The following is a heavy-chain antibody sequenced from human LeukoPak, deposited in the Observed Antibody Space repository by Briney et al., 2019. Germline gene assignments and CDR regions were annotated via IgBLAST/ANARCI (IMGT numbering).Heavy chain of an antibody. Sequence: GGSLRLSCEASGFTFSRHAMSWVRQAPGKGLEWVSSLSGTGGSTYYADSVKGRLTVSRDNSRNMLYLEMNSLRAEDTAVYYCARDGEEWLVKGYYYGMDVWGQGTTVTVSS. D-gene: IGHD6-19*01. CDR2: LSGTGGST. V-gene: IGHV3-23*01. CDR3: ARDGEEWLVKGYYYGMDV. J-gene: IGHJ6*02. CDR1: GFTFSRHA.